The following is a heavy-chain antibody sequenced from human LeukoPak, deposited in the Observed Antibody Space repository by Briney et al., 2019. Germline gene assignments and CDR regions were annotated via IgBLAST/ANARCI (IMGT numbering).Heavy chain of an antibody. CDR2: ISYDGGNK. CDR1: GFTFSSYG. Sequence: GGSLRLSCAASGFTFSSYGMHWVRQAPGKGLEWVAVISYDGGNKYYADSVKGRFTISRDNSKNTLYLQMNSLRAEDTAVYYCAKDGRGGSYGYFDYWGQGTLVTVSS. CDR3: AKDGRGGSYGYFDY. V-gene: IGHV3-30*18. J-gene: IGHJ4*02. D-gene: IGHD1-26*01.